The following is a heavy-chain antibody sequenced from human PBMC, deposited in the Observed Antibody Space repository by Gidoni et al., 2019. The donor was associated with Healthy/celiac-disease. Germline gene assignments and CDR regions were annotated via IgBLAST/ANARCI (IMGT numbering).Heavy chain of an antibody. D-gene: IGHD4-17*01. Sequence: QVQLQESGPGLVKPSETLSLTCTVSGGSISSYYWSWIRQPPGKGLEWIAYIYYSGSTNYNPSLKSRVTISVDTSKNQFPLKLSSVTAADTAVYYCARGGGMTTVTTFDYWGQGTLVTVSS. J-gene: IGHJ4*02. V-gene: IGHV4-59*01. CDR1: GGSISSYY. CDR3: ARGGGMTTVTTFDY. CDR2: IYYSGST.